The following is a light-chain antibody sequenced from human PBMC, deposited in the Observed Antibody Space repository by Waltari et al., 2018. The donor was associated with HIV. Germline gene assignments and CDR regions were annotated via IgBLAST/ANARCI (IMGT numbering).Light chain of an antibody. CDR3: QQSHSNPPT. Sequence: DIQMTQSPSSLSASVGDGVTITCRSSQSISSNSNWYQQKTGKAPKLLISEASILQSGVPSRFSGSGSGTDFALTITTLQPEDIATYYCQQSHSNPPTFGQGTKVELK. J-gene: IGKJ1*01. CDR2: EAS. V-gene: IGKV1-39*01. CDR1: QSISSN.